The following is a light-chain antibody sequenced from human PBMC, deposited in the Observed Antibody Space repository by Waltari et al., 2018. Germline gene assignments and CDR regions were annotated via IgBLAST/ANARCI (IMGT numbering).Light chain of an antibody. CDR1: GSQRQY. J-gene: IGLJ2*01. CDR2: EDT. V-gene: IGLV3-10*01. CDR3: YSIGSSCNPV. Sequence: SYELTQTPKVAPAPGQTARITCPGDGSQRQYAWWYQQKSGQAPVLVIYEDTKRPSGIPDRFSGSSAGTMGTFTISGSQVGDGADYYCYSIGSSCNPVFGGGTKLTVL.